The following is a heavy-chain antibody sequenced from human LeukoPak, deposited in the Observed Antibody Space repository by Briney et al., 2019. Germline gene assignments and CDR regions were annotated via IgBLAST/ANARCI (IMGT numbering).Heavy chain of an antibody. J-gene: IGHJ4*02. Sequence: SETLSLTCAVYGGSFSGYYWSWIRQPPGKGLEWIGEINHSGSTNYNPSLKSRVTISVDTSKNQFSLKLSSVTAADTAVYYCARHGGGWLLRGGYYFDYWGQGTLVTVSS. CDR3: ARHGGGWLLRGGYYFDY. D-gene: IGHD2-15*01. CDR1: GGSFSGYY. CDR2: INHSGST. V-gene: IGHV4-34*01.